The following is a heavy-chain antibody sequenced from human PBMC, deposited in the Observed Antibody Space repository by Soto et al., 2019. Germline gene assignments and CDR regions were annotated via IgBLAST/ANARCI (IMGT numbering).Heavy chain of an antibody. CDR1: GYSFSDYG. V-gene: IGHV1-18*04. J-gene: IGHJ5*02. D-gene: IGHD5-18*01. CDR2: MSTYDDER. Sequence: QVHLLQSGPALKKPGDSLKVSCKTSGYSFSDYGINWVRQAPGQGRQGMGWMSTYDDERTYADNLQGRVTMTTDTSTSTAFLEARSLKSDDTAVYVCARAAFPAHSFGINTWLDTWGQGTLVTVSS. CDR3: ARAAFPAHSFGINTWLDT.